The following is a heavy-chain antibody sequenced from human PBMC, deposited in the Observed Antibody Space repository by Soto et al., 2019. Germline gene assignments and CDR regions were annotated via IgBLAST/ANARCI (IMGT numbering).Heavy chain of an antibody. J-gene: IGHJ4*02. V-gene: IGHV1-18*01. CDR3: ARDRSGWYDF. CDR2: ISPHNGNA. CDR1: GDPFTSNR. Sequence: XSVNDSCQTSGDPFTSNRLRWVRRAPGQGLEWMGWISPHNGNAKYAQKFQDRVTMTADTAASTVYMELRSLRSDDSAVFYCARDRSGWYDFWGQGSLVTVS. D-gene: IGHD6-19*01.